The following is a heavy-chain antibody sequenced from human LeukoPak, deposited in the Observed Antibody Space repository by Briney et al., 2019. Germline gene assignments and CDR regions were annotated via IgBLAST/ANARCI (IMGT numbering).Heavy chain of an antibody. CDR1: GFTFSSYA. J-gene: IGHJ4*02. D-gene: IGHD5-24*01. Sequence: GGSLRLSCAASGFTFSSYAMSWVRQAPGKGLEWVSGISGSGDTTYYADSVKGRFTISRDNPKNTLYLQMNSLRAEDTAVYYCAKGRQARWLQSLFDYWGQGTLVTVSS. CDR3: AKGRQARWLQSLFDY. V-gene: IGHV3-23*01. CDR2: ISGSGDTT.